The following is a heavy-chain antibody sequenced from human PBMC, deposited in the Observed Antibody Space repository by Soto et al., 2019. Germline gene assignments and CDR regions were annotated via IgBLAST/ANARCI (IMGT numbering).Heavy chain of an antibody. J-gene: IGHJ4*02. Sequence: SETLSLTCAVYGGSFSGYYWSWIRQPPGKGLEWIGEINHSGSTNYNPSLKSRVTISVDTSKNQFSLKLSSVTAADTAVYYCARGPLAFAYYYDSSGYFDYWGQGTLVTV. CDR1: GGSFSGYY. CDR2: INHSGST. D-gene: IGHD3-22*01. V-gene: IGHV4-34*01. CDR3: ARGPLAFAYYYDSSGYFDY.